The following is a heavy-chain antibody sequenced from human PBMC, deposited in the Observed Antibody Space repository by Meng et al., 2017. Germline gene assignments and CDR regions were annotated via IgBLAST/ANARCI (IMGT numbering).Heavy chain of an antibody. D-gene: IGHD3-10*01. CDR2: INHRGST. CDR3: ARGLKPVISMVRGNWCDP. V-gene: IGHV4-34*01. Sequence: SETLSLTCAVYGGSFSGYYWSWIRKPPGKGRERIGEINHRGSTNYNPSLKSRVTISVDTSKSQLTLKLSSVTAADTGGYYCARGLKPVISMVRGNWCDPWGQGTLVTVSS. CDR1: GGSFSGYY. J-gene: IGHJ5*02.